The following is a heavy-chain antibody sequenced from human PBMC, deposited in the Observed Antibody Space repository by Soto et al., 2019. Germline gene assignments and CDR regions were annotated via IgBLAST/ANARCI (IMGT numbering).Heavy chain of an antibody. CDR1: GFTVSSNY. CDR2: IYSGGST. J-gene: IGHJ6*02. CDR3: ASLSNSTARAAYYYYYYGTDV. D-gene: IGHD2-2*01. Sequence: EVQLVETGGGLFRPGGSLRLSCAASGFTVSSNYMSWVRQAPGKGLEWVSVIYSGGSTYYADSVKGRFTISRDNSKNTLYLQMNSLRAEDTSVYYCASLSNSTARAAYYYYYYGTDVWGQGTTVTVSS. V-gene: IGHV3-53*02.